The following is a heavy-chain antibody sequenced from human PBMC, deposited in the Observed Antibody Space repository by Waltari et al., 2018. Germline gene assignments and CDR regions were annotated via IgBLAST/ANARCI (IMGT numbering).Heavy chain of an antibody. CDR1: GGSFSGYY. CDR3: AIAERGIAARLFDY. CDR2: INHSGST. D-gene: IGHD6-6*01. J-gene: IGHJ4*02. V-gene: IGHV4-34*01. Sequence: QVQLQQWGAGLLKPSETLSLTCAVYGGSFSGYYWSWIRQPPGKGLEWIGEINHSGSTNYNPSLKSRVTISVDTSKNQFSLKLSAVPAADTAVYYCAIAERGIAARLFDYWGQGTLVTVSS.